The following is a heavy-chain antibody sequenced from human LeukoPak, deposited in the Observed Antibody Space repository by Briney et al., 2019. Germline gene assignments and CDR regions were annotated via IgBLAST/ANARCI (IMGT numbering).Heavy chain of an antibody. CDR1: GYTFTSYY. Sequence: ASVKVSCKASGYTFTSYYMHWVRQAPGQGLEWMGIINPSGGSTSYAQKLQGRVTMTTDTSTSTAYMELRSLRSDDTAVYYCARDEYSSGWYNWFDPWGQGTLVTVSS. CDR3: ARDEYSSGWYNWFDP. D-gene: IGHD6-19*01. J-gene: IGHJ5*02. V-gene: IGHV1-46*01. CDR2: INPSGGST.